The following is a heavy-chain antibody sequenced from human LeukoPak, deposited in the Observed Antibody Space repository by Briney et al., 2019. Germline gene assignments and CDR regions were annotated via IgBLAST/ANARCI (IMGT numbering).Heavy chain of an antibody. CDR3: ARHVYDSSGPDY. D-gene: IGHD3-22*01. J-gene: IGHJ4*02. Sequence: SETLSLTCAVYGGSFSGYYWSWIRQPPGKGLEWIGEINHSGSTDYNPSLKSRVTISVDTSKNQFSLKLSSVTAADTAVYYCARHVYDSSGPDYWGQGTLVTVSS. V-gene: IGHV4-34*01. CDR1: GGSFSGYY. CDR2: INHSGST.